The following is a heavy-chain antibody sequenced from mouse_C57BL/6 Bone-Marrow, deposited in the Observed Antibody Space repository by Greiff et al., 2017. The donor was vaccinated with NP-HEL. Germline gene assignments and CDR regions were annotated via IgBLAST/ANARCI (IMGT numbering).Heavy chain of an antibody. CDR3: AEGFLYAMDY. CDR1: GYTFTSYW. CDR2: INPSNGGT. V-gene: IGHV1-53*01. Sequence: QVQLQQPGTELVKPGASVKLSCKASGYTFTSYWMHWVKQRPGQGLEWIGNINPSNGGTKYNEKFKSKATLTVDKSSSTAYMQLSSLTYEDAGVYYCAEGFLYAMDYWGQGTSVTVSS. J-gene: IGHJ4*01.